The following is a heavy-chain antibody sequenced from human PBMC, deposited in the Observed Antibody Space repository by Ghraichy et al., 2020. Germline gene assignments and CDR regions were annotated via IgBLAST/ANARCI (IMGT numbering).Heavy chain of an antibody. CDR3: ARAPNSAWHNFDY. V-gene: IGHV3-30*04. D-gene: IGHD6-19*01. J-gene: IGHJ4*02. Sequence: GGSLRLSCAASGFAFSTYAMHWVRQAPGKGLEWMAVISDIGSKTDYADSVKGRFTISRDNSKNTLYLQMNSLRAGDTAVYYCARAPNSAWHNFDYWGQGTRVTVSS. CDR1: GFAFSTYA. CDR2: ISDIGSKT.